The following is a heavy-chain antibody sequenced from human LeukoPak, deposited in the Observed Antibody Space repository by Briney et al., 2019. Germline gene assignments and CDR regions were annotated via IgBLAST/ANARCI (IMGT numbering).Heavy chain of an antibody. CDR3: ARDSYSYGSGIYPPI. D-gene: IGHD3-10*01. CDR2: IYYSGST. V-gene: IGHV4-39*07. J-gene: IGHJ3*02. Sequence: SETLSLTCTVSGGSISSSSYYWGWVRQPPGKGLEWIGSIYYSGSTYYNPSLKSRVTISVDTSKNQFSLKLSSVTAADTAVYYCARDSYSYGSGIYPPIWGQGTMVTVSS. CDR1: GGSISSSSYY.